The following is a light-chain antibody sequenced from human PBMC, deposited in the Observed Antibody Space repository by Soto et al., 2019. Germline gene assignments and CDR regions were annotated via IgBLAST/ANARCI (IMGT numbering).Light chain of an antibody. CDR2: GAS. CDR1: QSVSSN. CDR3: QQYNNWPTWT. V-gene: IGKV3-15*01. J-gene: IGKJ1*01. Sequence: EIVMTQSPATLSVSPVERATLSCRASQSVSSNLAWYQQTPGQAPRLLIYGASTRATGIPARFSGSGSGTEFTLTISSLQSEDFAVYYCQQYNNWPTWTFGQGTKVDIK.